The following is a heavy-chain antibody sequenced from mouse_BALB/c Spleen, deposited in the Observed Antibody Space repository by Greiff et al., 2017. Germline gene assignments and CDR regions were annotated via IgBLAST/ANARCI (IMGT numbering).Heavy chain of an antibody. CDR1: GFTFSSYG. J-gene: IGHJ2*01. CDR3: ARALYYAFDY. D-gene: IGHD2-1*01. CDR2: INSNGGST. V-gene: IGHV5-6-3*01. Sequence: EVKLVESGGGLVQPGGSRKLSCAASGFTFSSYGMSWVRQTPDKRLELVATINSNGGSTYYPDSVKGRFTISRDNAKNTLYLQMSSLKSEDTAMYYCARALYYAFDYWGQGTTLTVSS.